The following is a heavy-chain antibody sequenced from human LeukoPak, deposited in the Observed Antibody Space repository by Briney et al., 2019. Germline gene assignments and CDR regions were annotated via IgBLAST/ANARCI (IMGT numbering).Heavy chain of an antibody. V-gene: IGHV3-23*01. CDR2: ISASGXXX. J-gene: IGHJ4*02. CDR1: GFTFSDSA. D-gene: IGHD1-26*01. Sequence: PGGSLRLSREASGFTFSDSAMSWXRQASGRGLEWVSLISASGXXXYYADSVKGXFTVSRDSSKNTLHLQMNSLRAEDTAVYYCARDIELSCWGQGTLVTVSS. CDR3: ARDIELSC.